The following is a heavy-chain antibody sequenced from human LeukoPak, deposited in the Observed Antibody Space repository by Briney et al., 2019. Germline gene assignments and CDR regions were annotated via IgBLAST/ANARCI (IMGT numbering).Heavy chain of an antibody. V-gene: IGHV1-18*01. CDR1: GYTFTSYG. CDR3: ARERRSRLYYYDSSGYLV. J-gene: IGHJ4*02. Sequence: WASVKVSCKASGYTFTSYGISWVRQAPGQGLEWMGWNSAYNGNTNYAQKLQGRVTMTTDTSTSTAYMELRSLRSDDTAVYYCARERRSRLYYYDSSGYLVWGQGTLVTVSS. CDR2: NSAYNGNT. D-gene: IGHD3-22*01.